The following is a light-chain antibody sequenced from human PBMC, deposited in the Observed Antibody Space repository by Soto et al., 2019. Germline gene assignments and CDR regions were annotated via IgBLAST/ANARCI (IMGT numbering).Light chain of an antibody. CDR2: EVS. V-gene: IGLV2-14*01. Sequence: QSALTQPSSVSWSPGQSITISCTGTSSDVGGYNYVSWYQQHPGKAPKLMIYEVSNRPSGVSNRFSGSKSGNTASLTISGLQAEDEADYYCSSYTSSSIDYVFGTGIKLTVL. CDR1: SSDVGGYNY. J-gene: IGLJ1*01. CDR3: SSYTSSSIDYV.